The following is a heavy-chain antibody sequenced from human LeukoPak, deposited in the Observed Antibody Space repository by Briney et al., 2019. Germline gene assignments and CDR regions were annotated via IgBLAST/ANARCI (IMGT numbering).Heavy chain of an antibody. V-gene: IGHV1-2*02. CDR2: INPDNDGT. CDR1: GYTFTDYY. Sequence: ASVKVSCKASGYTFTDYYIHWVRQAPGQGLEWMGWINPDNDGTNYAQRIQGRVTMTRDTSISTVYMDLSRLRSDDTAVFYCTREARVGNWFDPWGQGTQVTVSS. D-gene: IGHD2-15*01. CDR3: TREARVGNWFDP. J-gene: IGHJ5*02.